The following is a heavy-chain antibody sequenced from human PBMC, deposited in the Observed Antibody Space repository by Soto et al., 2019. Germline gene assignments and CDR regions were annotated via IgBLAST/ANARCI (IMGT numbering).Heavy chain of an antibody. V-gene: IGHV1-69*12. Sequence: QVQLVQSGAEVKKPGSSVKVSCKASGGTFSSYAISWVRQAPGQGLEWMGGIIPIFGTANYAQKFQGRVTITADEYASTAYMERSSLRSADTGVYCCAGPTEPLYYYYGMDVWGQGTTVTVSS. D-gene: IGHD1-1*01. CDR3: AGPTEPLYYYYGMDV. CDR2: IIPIFGTA. J-gene: IGHJ6*02. CDR1: GGTFSSYA.